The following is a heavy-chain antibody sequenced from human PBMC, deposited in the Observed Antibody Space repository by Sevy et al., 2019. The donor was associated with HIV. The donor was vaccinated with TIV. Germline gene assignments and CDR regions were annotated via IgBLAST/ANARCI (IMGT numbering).Heavy chain of an antibody. J-gene: IGHJ3*02. V-gene: IGHV3-9*01. CDR3: AKDMSGELRAFDI. CDR1: GFTFDDYA. D-gene: IGHD1-26*01. CDR2: ISWNSGSI. Sequence: GGSLRLSCAASGFTFDDYAMHWVRQAPGKGLEWVSGISWNSGSIGYADSVKGRFTISRDNAKNSLYLQMSSLRAEDTALYYCAKDMSGELRAFDIWGQGTMVTVSS.